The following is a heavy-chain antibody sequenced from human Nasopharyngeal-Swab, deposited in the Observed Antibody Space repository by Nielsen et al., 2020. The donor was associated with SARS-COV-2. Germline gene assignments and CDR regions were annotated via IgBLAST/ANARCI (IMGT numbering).Heavy chain of an antibody. V-gene: IGHV3-21*01. D-gene: IGHD3-9*01. CDR2: ISSSSSYI. CDR3: ARDRRNLILTVLYDY. CDR1: GFTFSSYS. J-gene: IGHJ4*02. Sequence: GASLKISCAASGFTFSSYSMNWVRQAPGKGLEWVSSISSSSSYIYYADSVKGRFTISRDNAKNSLYLQMNSLRAEDTAVYYCARDRRNLILTVLYDYWGQGTLVTVSS.